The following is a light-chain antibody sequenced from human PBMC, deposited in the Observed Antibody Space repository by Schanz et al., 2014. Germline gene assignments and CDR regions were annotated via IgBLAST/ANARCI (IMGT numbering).Light chain of an antibody. V-gene: IGKV3D-20*02. Sequence: EIVLTQSPGTLSLSPGERATLSCRASQSVSSSYLAWYQQKPGQAPRLLIYGASSRATGIPDRFSGSGSGTDFTLTISRLEPEDFAVYYCQQRISWPPGFGQGTRLEIK. CDR3: QQRISWPPG. CDR1: QSVSSSY. CDR2: GAS. J-gene: IGKJ5*01.